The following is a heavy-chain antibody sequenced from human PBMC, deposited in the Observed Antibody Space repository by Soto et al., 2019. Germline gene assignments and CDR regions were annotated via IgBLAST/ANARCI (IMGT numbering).Heavy chain of an antibody. V-gene: IGHV3-23*01. CDR2: ISASGGST. Sequence: EVQLLESGGHLVQPGGSLRLSCAASGFTFSNFAMSWVRQAPGKGLEWVSGISASGGSTNYADSVRGRFTISRDNSENTLFLEMNSLRGEDTAVYYCAKVLVVVAPASKFDDWSQGTLVTVSS. CDR3: AKVLVVVAPASKFDD. D-gene: IGHD2-2*01. J-gene: IGHJ4*02. CDR1: GFTFSNFA.